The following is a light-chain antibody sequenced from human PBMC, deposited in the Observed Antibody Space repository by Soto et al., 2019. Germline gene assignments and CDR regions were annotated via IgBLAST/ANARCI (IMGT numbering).Light chain of an antibody. CDR1: SSNIGAGYN. CDR2: GTT. Sequence: QSVLTQPPSVSGAPGQWVTISCTGSSSNIGAGYNVHWYQHLPGTAPKLLIFGTTNRPSGVPDRFSGSKSGSSAFLAITWLQAEDEADYYCQSSDTSLSGSEIFGGGTKLTVL. CDR3: QSSDTSLSGSEI. J-gene: IGLJ2*01. V-gene: IGLV1-40*01.